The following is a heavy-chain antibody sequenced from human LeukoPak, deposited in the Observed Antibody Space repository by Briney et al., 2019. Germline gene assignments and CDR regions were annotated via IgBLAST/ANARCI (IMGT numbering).Heavy chain of an antibody. V-gene: IGHV4-59*12. CDR1: GGSISSYY. CDR2: IYYSGST. CDR3: ARVLHYYGSGSYHYNWFDP. J-gene: IGHJ5*02. Sequence: SETLSLTCTVSGGSISSYYWSWIRPPPGKGLEWIGYIYYSGSTNYNPSLKSRVTISVDTSKNQFSLKLSSVTAADTAVYYCARVLHYYGSGSYHYNWFDPWGQGTLVTVSS. D-gene: IGHD3-10*01.